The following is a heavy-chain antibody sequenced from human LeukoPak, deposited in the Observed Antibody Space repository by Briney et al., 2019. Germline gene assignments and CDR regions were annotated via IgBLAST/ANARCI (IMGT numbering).Heavy chain of an antibody. D-gene: IGHD3-22*01. Sequence: GGSLRLSCAASGFTFSSYWMSWVRQAPGKGLEWVANIKQDGSEKYYVDSVKGRFTISRDNAKNSLYLQMNSLRAEDTAVYYCARDDYYDSSGIKYWGQGTLVTVSS. CDR1: GFTFSSYW. J-gene: IGHJ4*02. CDR2: IKQDGSEK. CDR3: ARDDYYDSSGIKY. V-gene: IGHV3-7*01.